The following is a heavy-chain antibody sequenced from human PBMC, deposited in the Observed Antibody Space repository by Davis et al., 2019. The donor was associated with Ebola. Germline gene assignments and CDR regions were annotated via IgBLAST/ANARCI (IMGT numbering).Heavy chain of an antibody. V-gene: IGHV1-69*10. CDR2: IIPILGIA. CDR1: GGTFSSYA. J-gene: IGHJ4*02. D-gene: IGHD3-22*01. Sequence: SVTVSCKASGGTFSSYAISWVRQAPGQGLEWMGGIIPILGIANYAQKFQGRVTITADKSTSTAYMELSSLRSEDTAVYYCARAGGTYDSSGYYVYFDYWGQGTLVTVSS. CDR3: ARAGGTYDSSGYYVYFDY.